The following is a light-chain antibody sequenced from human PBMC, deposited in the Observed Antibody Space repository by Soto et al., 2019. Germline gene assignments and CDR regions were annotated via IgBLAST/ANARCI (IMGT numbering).Light chain of an antibody. CDR1: QAMSTM. CDR2: KAS. J-gene: IGKJ4*01. V-gene: IGKV1-5*03. CDR3: SQYNVHLLN. Sequence: DVQITQSPSTLSASVVDRITITCRASQAMSTMLAWYQQKPGKAPKFLIDKASSLESGVPSRFRVSGSRTEFTSTISNLQPDEFEICYCSQYNVHLLNLGGGNTG.